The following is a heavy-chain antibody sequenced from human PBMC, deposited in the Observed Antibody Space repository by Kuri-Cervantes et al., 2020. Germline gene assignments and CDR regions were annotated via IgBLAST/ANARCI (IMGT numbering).Heavy chain of an antibody. V-gene: IGHV3-23*01. CDR1: GFTFSDYY. CDR2: ISGSGGST. D-gene: IGHD3-22*01. Sequence: LSLTCAASGFTFSDYYMSWIRQAPGKGLEWVSAISGSGGSTYYADSVKGRFTISRDNSKNTLYLQMNSLRAEDTAVYYCAKEKDYYDSSGLTDYWGQGTLVTVSS. J-gene: IGHJ4*02. CDR3: AKEKDYYDSSGLTDY.